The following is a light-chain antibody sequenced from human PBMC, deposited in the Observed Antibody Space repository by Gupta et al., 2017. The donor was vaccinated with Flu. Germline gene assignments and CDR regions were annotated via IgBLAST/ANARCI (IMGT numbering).Light chain of an antibody. CDR3: SSYTSSSSEV. J-gene: IGLJ1*01. V-gene: IGLV2-14*01. CDR2: DVS. Sequence: QSPLTPPASVSASPGQSITISCTGTSSDVGGYNYVSWYQQHPGKAPKLMMYDVSNRPAGVSNRFSGSKSGNTAALTISGLQAEDEADYYCSSYTSSSSEVFGTGTKVTVL. CDR1: SSDVGGYNY.